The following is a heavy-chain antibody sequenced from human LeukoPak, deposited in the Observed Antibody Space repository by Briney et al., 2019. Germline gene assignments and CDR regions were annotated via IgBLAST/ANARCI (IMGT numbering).Heavy chain of an antibody. V-gene: IGHV1-69*13. J-gene: IGHJ6*03. CDR1: GYTFTGYY. Sequence: GASVKVSCKASGYTFTGYYMHWVRQAPGQGLEWMGGIIPIFGTANYAQKFQGRVTITADESTSTAYMELSSLRSEDTAVYYCARDRWHRQPHFYYYYYMDVWGKGTTVTISS. CDR2: IIPIFGTA. CDR3: ARDRWHRQPHFYYYYYMDV. D-gene: IGHD1-1*01.